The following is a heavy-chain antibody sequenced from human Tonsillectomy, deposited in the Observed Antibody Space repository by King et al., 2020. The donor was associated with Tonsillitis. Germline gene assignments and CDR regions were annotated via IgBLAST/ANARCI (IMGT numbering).Heavy chain of an antibody. J-gene: IGHJ4*02. V-gene: IGHV1-2*02. Sequence: VQLVESGAEVKKPGASVKVSCQASGYTFTGYYIHWVRQAPGQGLEWMGWINPNSGDTNYAQKFQGRVTMTRDTSISTAYMDLSRLGSDDTAMYFCARDFEGYSYGYEVDYWGQGTLVTVSS. CDR1: GYTFTGYY. D-gene: IGHD5-18*01. CDR2: INPNSGDT. CDR3: ARDFEGYSYGYEVDY.